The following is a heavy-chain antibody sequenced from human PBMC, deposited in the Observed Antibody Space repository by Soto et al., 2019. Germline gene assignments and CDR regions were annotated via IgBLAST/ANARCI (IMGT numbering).Heavy chain of an antibody. Sequence: SETLSLTCAVYGGSFSGYYWSWIRQPPGKGLEWIGEINHSGSTNYNPSLKSRVTISVDTSKNQFSLKLSFVTAADTAGYYCASRATQVSRIIRYFDYWGQGTLVTVSS. CDR3: ASRATQVSRIIRYFDY. CDR2: INHSGST. V-gene: IGHV4-34*01. D-gene: IGHD2-15*01. J-gene: IGHJ4*02. CDR1: GGSFSGYY.